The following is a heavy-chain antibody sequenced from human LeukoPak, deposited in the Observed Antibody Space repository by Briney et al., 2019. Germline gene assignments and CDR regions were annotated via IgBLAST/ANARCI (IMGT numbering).Heavy chain of an antibody. Sequence: GGPLRLSCAASGFTFSNYAMGWVRQAPGKGLEWVSIINDGGTKTYYADAVKGRFTISRDNSKNTLYLQMNSLRAEDTALYYCAKRDGYNGVVDYWGQGTLVTVSS. CDR1: GFTFSNYA. J-gene: IGHJ4*02. D-gene: IGHD5-24*01. CDR2: INDGGTKT. CDR3: AKRDGYNGVVDY. V-gene: IGHV3-23*01.